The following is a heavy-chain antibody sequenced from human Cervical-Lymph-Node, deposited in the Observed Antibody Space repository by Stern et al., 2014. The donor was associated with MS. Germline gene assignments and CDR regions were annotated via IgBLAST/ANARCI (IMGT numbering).Heavy chain of an antibody. V-gene: IGHV1-69*09. Sequence: QEQLVQSGADVKQPGASVKVSCTASGGTFSDYSINWVRQAPGQGLEWVWRIIPIIGVADYAEYFKGRVTVTRDNTKNTAVLELSSLRSADTAVDYCSRNDCYNRVCQAFDYWGQGTLVTVSS. J-gene: IGHJ4*02. D-gene: IGHD2-8*01. CDR2: IIPIIGVA. CDR1: GGTFSDYS. CDR3: SRNDCYNRVCQAFDY.